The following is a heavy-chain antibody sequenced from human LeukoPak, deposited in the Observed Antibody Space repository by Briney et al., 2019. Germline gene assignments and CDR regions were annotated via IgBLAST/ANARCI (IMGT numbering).Heavy chain of an antibody. V-gene: IGHV4-59*01. D-gene: IGHD5-24*01. J-gene: IGHJ4*02. CDR3: ARGRDGYNLEVGY. CDR1: GGSISSYY. Sequence: SETLSLTCTVSGGSISSYYWSWIRQPPGKGLSGFGYIYYSGSTNYNPSLKSRVTISVDTSKNQFSLKLSSVTAADTAVYYCARGRDGYNLEVGYWGQGTLVTVSS. CDR2: IYYSGST.